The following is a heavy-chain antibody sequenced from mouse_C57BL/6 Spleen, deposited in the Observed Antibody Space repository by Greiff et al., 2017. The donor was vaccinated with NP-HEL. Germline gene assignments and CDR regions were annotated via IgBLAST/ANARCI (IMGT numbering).Heavy chain of an antibody. CDR3: ARFGLYYGSSYWYFDV. CDR2: IYPGDGDT. J-gene: IGHJ1*03. D-gene: IGHD1-1*01. V-gene: IGHV1-82*01. Sequence: QVQLQQSGPELVKPGASVKISCKASGYAFSSSWMNWVKQRPGKGLEWIGRIYPGDGDTNYNGKFKGKATLTADKSSSTAYMQLSSLTSEDSAVDFCARFGLYYGSSYWYFDVWGTGTTVTVSS. CDR1: GYAFSSSW.